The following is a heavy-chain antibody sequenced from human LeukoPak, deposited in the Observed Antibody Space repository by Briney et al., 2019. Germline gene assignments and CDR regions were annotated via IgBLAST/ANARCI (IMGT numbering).Heavy chain of an antibody. CDR1: GFTFSDYY. J-gene: IGHJ4*02. V-gene: IGHV3-11*01. D-gene: IGHD3-10*01. Sequence: GGSLRLSCAASGFTFSDYYMSWIRQAPGKGLEWVSYISSSGSTIYYADSVKGRFTISRDNAKNSLYLQMNGLRAEDTAVYYCAREKYYYGSGSYLGYWGQGTLVTVSS. CDR3: AREKYYYGSGSYLGY. CDR2: ISSSGSTI.